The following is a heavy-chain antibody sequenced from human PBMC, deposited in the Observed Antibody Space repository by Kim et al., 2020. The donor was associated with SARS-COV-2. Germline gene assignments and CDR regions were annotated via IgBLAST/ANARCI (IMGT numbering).Heavy chain of an antibody. D-gene: IGHD3-16*02. V-gene: IGHV7-4-1*02. J-gene: IGHJ4*02. CDR3: ARVIWGSYRYTDS. Sequence: YHPAFTGRFVVSVDTSVSTTYLQLSSLKADDTALYYCARVIWGSYRYTDSWGQGTLVTVSS.